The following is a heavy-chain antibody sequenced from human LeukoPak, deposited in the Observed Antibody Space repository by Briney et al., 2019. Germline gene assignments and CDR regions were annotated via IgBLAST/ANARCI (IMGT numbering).Heavy chain of an antibody. D-gene: IGHD3-3*01. J-gene: IGHJ6*02. CDR3: ARVPRYYDFWSGYYDYYYGMDV. V-gene: IGHV1-8*01. Sequence: ASVKVSCKASGYTFTSYDINWVRQATGQGLEWMGWMNPNSGNTGYAQKFQGRVTMTRNTSISTAYMELSSLRSEDTAVYYCARVPRYYDFWSGYYDYYYGMDVWGQGTTVTVSS. CDR2: MNPNSGNT. CDR1: GYTFTSYD.